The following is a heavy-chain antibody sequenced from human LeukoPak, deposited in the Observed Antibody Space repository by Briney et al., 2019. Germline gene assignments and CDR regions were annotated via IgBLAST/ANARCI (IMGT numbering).Heavy chain of an antibody. CDR3: ARGRHDITMIVVVMTSVSYYLDV. CDR2: INPSGST. D-gene: IGHD3-22*01. Sequence: SETLSLTCAVYGGSFSGYHWTWIRQSPGKGLEWIGDINPSGSTYYNPTLKSRLTISVDTSKNQFSLKLRSVTAADTAVYYCARGRHDITMIVVVMTSVSYYLDVWGKGTTVTVS. J-gene: IGHJ6*03. CDR1: GGSFSGYH. V-gene: IGHV4-34*01.